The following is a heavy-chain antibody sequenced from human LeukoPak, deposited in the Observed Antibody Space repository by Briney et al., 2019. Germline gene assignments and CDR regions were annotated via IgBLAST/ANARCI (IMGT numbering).Heavy chain of an antibody. J-gene: IGHJ4*02. V-gene: IGHV3-23*01. CDR2: ISGSGGST. CDR1: GFTFSSYA. CDR3: AKDQRRAKTQWLVLYYFDY. D-gene: IGHD6-19*01. Sequence: PGGSLRLSCAASGFTFSSYAMSWVRQAPGKGLEWVSAISGSGGSTYYADSVKGRFTISRDNSKNTLYPQMNSLRAEDTAVYYCAKDQRRAKTQWLVLYYFDYWGQGTLVTVSS.